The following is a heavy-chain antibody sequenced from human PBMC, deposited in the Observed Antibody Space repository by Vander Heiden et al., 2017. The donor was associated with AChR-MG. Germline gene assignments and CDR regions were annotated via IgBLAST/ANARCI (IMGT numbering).Heavy chain of an antibody. J-gene: IGHJ5*02. CDR1: GGSISSYY. D-gene: IGHD3-22*01. CDR3: ARLLGSSSGYYGSRFDP. V-gene: IGHV4-59*01. CDR2: IYYSGST. Sequence: QVQLQESGPGLVKPSETLSLTCTVSGGSISSYYWSWIRQPPGKGLEWIGYIYYSGSTNYNPSLKRRVTISVDTSKNQFSLKLSSVTAADTAVYYCARLLGSSSGYYGSRFDPWGQGTLVTVSS.